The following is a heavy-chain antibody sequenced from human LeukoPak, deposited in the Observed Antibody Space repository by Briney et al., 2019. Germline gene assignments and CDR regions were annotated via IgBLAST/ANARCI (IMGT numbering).Heavy chain of an antibody. V-gene: IGHV3-23*01. CDR3: ARGGGYSDSSKVLFDY. CDR2: ISGSGGST. J-gene: IGHJ4*02. D-gene: IGHD3-22*01. CDR1: GFTFSSYA. Sequence: GGSLRLSCAASGFTFSSYAMSWVRQAPGKGLEWVSAISGSGGSTYYPDSVKGRFTISRDNSKNTLYLQMNSLRPEDSAVYYCARGGGYSDSSKVLFDYWGQGTLVTVSS.